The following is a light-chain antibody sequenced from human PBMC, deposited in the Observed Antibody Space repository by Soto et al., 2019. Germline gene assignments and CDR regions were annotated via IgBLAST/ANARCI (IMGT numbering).Light chain of an antibody. Sequence: IVMTQSPEYLGVSLGERATISCKSSQNLLYSFNNKNYLAWYQQRPGQPPKLLMYWSSTRAAGVPDRFSGGGSGTDFTLAISSLQPEDVAVYYCQQYYAVPASFGPGTKLDIK. V-gene: IGKV4-1*01. CDR1: QNLLYSFNNKNY. J-gene: IGKJ3*01. CDR3: QQYYAVPAS. CDR2: WSS.